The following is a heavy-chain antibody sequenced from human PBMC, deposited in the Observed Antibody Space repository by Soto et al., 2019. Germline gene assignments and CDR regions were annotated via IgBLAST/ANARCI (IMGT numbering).Heavy chain of an antibody. CDR2: IYWDDDK. CDR3: AHCDYIRPLDS. V-gene: IGHV2-5*02. Sequence: QITLKESGPTLVKPTQTLTLTCTFSGFSLSTTGVGVGWIRQPPGKALEWLALIYWDDDKRYSPSLKSRLTITKDTSKNQVVLTMTNMDPLDTATYYCAHCDYIRPLDSWGQGTLVTVPS. J-gene: IGHJ4*02. CDR1: GFSLSTTGVG. D-gene: IGHD4-17*01.